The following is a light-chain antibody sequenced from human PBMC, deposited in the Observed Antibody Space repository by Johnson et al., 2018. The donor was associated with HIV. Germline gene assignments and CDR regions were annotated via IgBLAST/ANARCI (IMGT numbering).Light chain of an antibody. CDR1: TSNIGNIF. Sequence: HSVLTQPPSVSAAPGQKVSISCSGNTSNIGNIFVSWYQHLPGTAPKILIYDNKKRPSGVPDRFSGSKSGTSASLVISGLQAEDEAYYYCAAWDDTLKGVFGTGTKVTVL. CDR3: AAWDDTLKGV. V-gene: IGLV1-51*01. J-gene: IGLJ1*01. CDR2: DNK.